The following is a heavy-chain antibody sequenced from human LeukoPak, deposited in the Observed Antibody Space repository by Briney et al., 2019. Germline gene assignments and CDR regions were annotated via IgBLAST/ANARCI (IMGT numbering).Heavy chain of an antibody. J-gene: IGHJ3*02. Sequence: SETLSLTCTVSGGSISSYYWNWIRQPPGKGLEWIGYIYYSGRTNYNPSLKSRVTISVDTSKNQFSLKLSSVTAADTAVYYCAGRYYYDSLRAFNIWGQGTMVTVSP. CDR1: GGSISSYY. V-gene: IGHV4-59*01. CDR3: AGRYYYDSLRAFNI. CDR2: IYYSGRT. D-gene: IGHD3-22*01.